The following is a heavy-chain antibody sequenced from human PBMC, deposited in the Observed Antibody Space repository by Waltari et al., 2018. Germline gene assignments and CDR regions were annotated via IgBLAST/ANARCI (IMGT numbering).Heavy chain of an antibody. CDR2: IKSKTDGGTT. Sequence: EVQLVESGGGLVKPGGSLRLSCAASGFTFSNAWMRWVRQAPGKGLEWVGRIKSKTDGGTTDYAAPVKGRFTISRDNAKNSLYLQMNSLRAEDTAVYYCARIPIFGVWGQGTLVTVSS. D-gene: IGHD3-3*01. J-gene: IGHJ4*02. CDR1: GFTFSNAW. CDR3: ARIPIFGV. V-gene: IGHV3-15*01.